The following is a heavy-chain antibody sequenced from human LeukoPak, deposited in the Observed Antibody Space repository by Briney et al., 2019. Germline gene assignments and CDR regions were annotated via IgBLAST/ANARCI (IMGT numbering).Heavy chain of an antibody. V-gene: IGHV4-34*01. Sequence: SETLSLTCVVYGGSFSGYFWSWIRQPPGKGLEWIGEITSSGSTNYSPSLKSRVSISIDTSKKKLSLRLTSVTAADSAVYYCASSFYYDSRDYWGQGTLVTVSS. CDR1: GGSFSGYF. CDR2: ITSSGST. CDR3: ASSFYYDSRDY. D-gene: IGHD3-22*01. J-gene: IGHJ4*02.